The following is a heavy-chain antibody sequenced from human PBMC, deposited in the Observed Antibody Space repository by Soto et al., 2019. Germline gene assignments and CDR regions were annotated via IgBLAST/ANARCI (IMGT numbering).Heavy chain of an antibody. CDR1: GYTVTGYD. D-gene: IGHD3-9*01. CDR3: AREGSGWKYFDWPAGWFDP. Sequence: ASVKVSCKASGYTVTGYDIHWVRQATGQGLEWMGWMNPNSGGTTYAQKFQGRVTLTRDTSITTDYVELSRLTSDDTDVYFCAREGSGWKYFDWPAGWFDPWGQGTLVTVSS. J-gene: IGHJ5*02. CDR2: MNPNSGGT. V-gene: IGHV1-2*02.